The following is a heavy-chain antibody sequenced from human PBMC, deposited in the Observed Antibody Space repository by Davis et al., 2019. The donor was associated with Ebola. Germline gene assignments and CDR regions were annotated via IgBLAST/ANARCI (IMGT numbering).Heavy chain of an antibody. CDR2: INPNSGGT. J-gene: IGHJ4*02. Sequence: ASVKVSCKASGYTFTGYYMHWVRQAPGQGPEWMGWINPNSGGTNYAQKFQGRVTMTRDTSTSTVYMELSSLRSEDTAVYYCARSLSSSIAARQPLDYWGQGTLVTVSS. D-gene: IGHD6-6*01. CDR3: ARSLSSSIAARQPLDY. V-gene: IGHV1-2*02. CDR1: GYTFTGYY.